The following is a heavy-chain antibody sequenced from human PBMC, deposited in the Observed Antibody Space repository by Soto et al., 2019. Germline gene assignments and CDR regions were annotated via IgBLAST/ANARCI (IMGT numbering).Heavy chain of an antibody. V-gene: IGHV4-30-4*01. CDR3: AREGRFLEWLSGFDY. J-gene: IGHJ4*02. CDR2: IYYSGST. Sequence: PSETLSLTCTVSGGSISSGDYYWSWIRQPPGKGLEWIGYIYYSGSTYYNPSLKSRVTISVDTSKNQFSLKLSSVTAADTAVYYCAREGRFLEWLSGFDYWGQGTLVTVS. D-gene: IGHD3-3*01. CDR1: GGSISSGDYY.